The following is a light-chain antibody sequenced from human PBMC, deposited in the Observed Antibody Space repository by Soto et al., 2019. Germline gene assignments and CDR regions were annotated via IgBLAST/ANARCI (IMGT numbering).Light chain of an antibody. CDR1: KSVSSY. CDR2: DAS. J-gene: IGKJ5*01. Sequence: EIVLTQSPATLSLSPGERATLSCRASKSVSSYLAWYQQKPGQAPRLLIYDASNRATGIPARFSGSGSGTDFTLTISSLEPEDFAVYYCQQRSNWPPIFGQGTRLEIK. CDR3: QQRSNWPPI. V-gene: IGKV3-11*01.